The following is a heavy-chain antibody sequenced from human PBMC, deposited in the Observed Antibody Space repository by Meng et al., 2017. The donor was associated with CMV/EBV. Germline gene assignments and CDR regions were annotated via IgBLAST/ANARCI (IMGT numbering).Heavy chain of an antibody. CDR3: ARGVGATGKADY. V-gene: IGHV4-34*01. D-gene: IGHD1-26*01. CDR2: INHSGST. Sequence: QLPLKPWGVGPLKPSETRALTCAVYGGSFSGYYWSWIRQPPGKGLEWIGEINHSGSTNYNPSLKSRVTISVDTSKNQFSLKLSSVTAADTAVYYCARGVGATGKADYWGQGTLVTVSS. J-gene: IGHJ4*02. CDR1: GGSFSGYY.